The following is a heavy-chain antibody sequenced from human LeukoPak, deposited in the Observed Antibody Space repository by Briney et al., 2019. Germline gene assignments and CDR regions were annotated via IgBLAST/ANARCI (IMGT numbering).Heavy chain of an antibody. CDR1: GGSISSSSYY. D-gene: IGHD3-10*01. J-gene: IGHJ3*02. CDR2: IYYSGST. CDR3: ARFGVLYAFDI. Sequence: PSETLSLTCTVSGGSISSSSYYWGWIRQPPGKGLEWIGSIYYSGSTYYNPSLKSRVTISVDTSKNQFSLKLSSVTAADTAVYYCARFGVLYAFDIWGQGTMVTVSS. V-gene: IGHV4-39*01.